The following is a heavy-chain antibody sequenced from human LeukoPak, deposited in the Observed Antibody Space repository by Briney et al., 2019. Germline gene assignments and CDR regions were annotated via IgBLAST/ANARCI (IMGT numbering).Heavy chain of an antibody. D-gene: IGHD6-13*01. CDR3: ARVQRAAAAIPGGSYNWFDP. CDR2: INSDGSST. J-gene: IGHJ5*02. V-gene: IGHV3-74*01. CDR1: GFTFSSYA. Sequence: GSLRLSCAASGFTFSSYAMSWVRQAPGKGLVWVSRINSDGSSTSHADSVKGRFTISRDNAKNTLYLQMNSLRAEDTAVYYCARVQRAAAAIPGGSYNWFDPWGQGTLVTVSS.